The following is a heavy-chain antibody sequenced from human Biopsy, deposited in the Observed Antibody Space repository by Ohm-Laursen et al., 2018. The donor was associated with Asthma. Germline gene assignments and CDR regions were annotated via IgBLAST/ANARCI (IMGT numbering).Heavy chain of an antibody. J-gene: IGHJ2*01. CDR3: ARAVSSSSYWYFDL. CDR2: IYYTGTT. V-gene: IGHV4-59*08. Sequence: SEPLSLTCTVSGGSISGFYWSWIRQPPGKGLEWIGYIYYTGTTNYNPSLKSRVSISVDTSKNQFSLKLTSVTAADTAVYYCARAVSSSSYWYFDLWGRGDLVTVSS. D-gene: IGHD6-6*01. CDR1: GGSISGFY.